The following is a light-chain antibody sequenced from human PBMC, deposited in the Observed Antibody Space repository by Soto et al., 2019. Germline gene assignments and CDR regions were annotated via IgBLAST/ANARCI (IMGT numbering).Light chain of an antibody. J-gene: IGKJ1*01. CDR1: QSISSY. CDR3: QQSYSHPRT. V-gene: IGKV1-39*01. Sequence: DIQMTQSPSSLSASVGDRVTITCRASQSISSYLNWYQQKPGKAPKLLIYAASSLQSGVPSRFSGSGSGTDFTLTISSLQPEDFATYYCQQSYSHPRTFGQGTKVEI. CDR2: AAS.